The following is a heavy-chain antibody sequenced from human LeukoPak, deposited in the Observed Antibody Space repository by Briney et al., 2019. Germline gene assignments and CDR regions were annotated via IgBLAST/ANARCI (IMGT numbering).Heavy chain of an antibody. CDR2: ISYDGSNK. D-gene: IGHD3-22*01. V-gene: IGHV3-30-3*01. J-gene: IGHJ4*02. CDR1: GFTFSSYA. CDR3: ARDTYYYDSSGYTD. Sequence: PGGSLRLSCAASGFTFSSYAMHWVRQAPGKGLEWVAVISYDGSNKYYADSVKGRFTISRDNSKNTLYLQMNSLRAEDTAVYYCARDTYYYDSSGYTDWGQGTLVTVSS.